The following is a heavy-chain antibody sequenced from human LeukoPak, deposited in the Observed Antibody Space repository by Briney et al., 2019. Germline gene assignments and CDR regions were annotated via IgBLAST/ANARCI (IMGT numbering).Heavy chain of an antibody. V-gene: IGHV4-59*01. D-gene: IGHD3-3*01. Sequence: SETLSLTCTVSGGSISSYYRSWIRQPPGKGLEWIGYIYYSGSTNYNPSLKSRVTISVDTSKNQFSLKLTSVTAADTAVYYCARGPATPKLEWLLPPTFDYWGQGTLVTVSS. CDR1: GGSISSYY. CDR3: ARGPATPKLEWLLPPTFDY. CDR2: IYYSGST. J-gene: IGHJ4*02.